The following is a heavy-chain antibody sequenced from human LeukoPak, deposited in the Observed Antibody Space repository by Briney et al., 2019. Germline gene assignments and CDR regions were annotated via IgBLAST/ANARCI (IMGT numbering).Heavy chain of an antibody. CDR2: ILPIFGTA. J-gene: IGHJ4*02. CDR3: ARAKWELPGDFDY. V-gene: IGHV1-69*13. Sequence: SVKVSCKASGGTFSSYAISWVRQAPGQGLEWMGGILPIFGTANYAQKFRGRVTITADESTSTAYMELSSLRSEDTAVYYCARAKWELPGDFDYWGQGTLVTVSS. D-gene: IGHD1-26*01. CDR1: GGTFSSYA.